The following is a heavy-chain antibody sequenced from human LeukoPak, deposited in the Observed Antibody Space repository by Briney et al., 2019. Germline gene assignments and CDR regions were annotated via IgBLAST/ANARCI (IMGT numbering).Heavy chain of an antibody. CDR1: GFSFSSYA. CDR2: ISGSVGST. D-gene: IGHD3-10*01. CDR3: AKGWFVQYVPPVV. V-gene: IGHV3-23*01. J-gene: IGHJ3*01. Sequence: QPGGSLRLSCAASGFSFSSYAMSWVRQAPGKGLEWVSAISGSVGSTYYADSVKGRFTIARDNSKNTLYLQMNSLRAEDTAVYYCAKGWFVQYVPPVVWGQGTMVTVSS.